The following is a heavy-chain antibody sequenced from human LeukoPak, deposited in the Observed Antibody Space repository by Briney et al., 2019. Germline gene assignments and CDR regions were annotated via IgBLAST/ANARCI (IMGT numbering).Heavy chain of an antibody. D-gene: IGHD2/OR15-2a*01. J-gene: IGHJ4*02. CDR2: INHSGST. Sequence: PSETLSLTCAAYGGSFSGYYWSWIRQPPGKGLEWIGEINHSGSTNYNPSLKSRVTISVDTSKNQFSLKLSSVTAADTAVYYCARWSALWPLGFDYWGQGTLVTVSS. CDR3: ARWSALWPLGFDY. CDR1: GGSFSGYY. V-gene: IGHV4-34*01.